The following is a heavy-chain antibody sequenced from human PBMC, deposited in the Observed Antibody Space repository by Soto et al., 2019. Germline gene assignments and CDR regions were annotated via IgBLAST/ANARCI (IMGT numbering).Heavy chain of an antibody. Sequence: LRLSCAASGFTFSSYWMHWVRQAPGKGLVWVSRINSDGSSTSYADSVKGRFTISRDNAKNTLYLQMNSLRAEDTAVYYCARVQASSIAVAGSPPLDYYYYMDVWGKGTTVTVSS. V-gene: IGHV3-74*01. CDR3: ARVQASSIAVAGSPPLDYYYYMDV. J-gene: IGHJ6*03. CDR2: INSDGSST. D-gene: IGHD6-19*01. CDR1: GFTFSSYW.